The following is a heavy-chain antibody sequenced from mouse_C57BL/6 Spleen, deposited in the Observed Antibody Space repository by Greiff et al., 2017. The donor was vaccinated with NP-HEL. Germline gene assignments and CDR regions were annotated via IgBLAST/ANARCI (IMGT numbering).Heavy chain of an antibody. V-gene: IGHV1-54*01. CDR2: INPGSGGT. J-gene: IGHJ1*03. CDR1: GYAFTNYL. D-gene: IGHD2-4*01. Sequence: QVQLKESGAELVRPGTSVKVSCKASGYAFTNYLIEWVKQRPGQGLEWIGVINPGSGGTYYNEKFKGKATLTVDKSSSTAYMQLSSLTSEDSAVYFCARPGAYDYEGYFDVWGTGTTVTVSS. CDR3: ARPGAYDYEGYFDV.